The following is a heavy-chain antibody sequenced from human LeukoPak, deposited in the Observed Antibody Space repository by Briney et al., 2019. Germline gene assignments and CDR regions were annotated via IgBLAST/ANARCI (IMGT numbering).Heavy chain of an antibody. CDR1: GGSFSGYY. V-gene: IGHV4-34*01. D-gene: IGHD6-19*01. J-gene: IGHJ4*02. CDR3: ARESSGVYY. CDR2: IYHSGST. Sequence: SETLSLTCAVYGGSFSGYYWSWIRQPPGKGLEWIGSIYHSGSTYYNPSLKSRVTISVDTSKNQFSLKLSSVTAADTAVYYCARESSGVYYWGQGTLVTVSS.